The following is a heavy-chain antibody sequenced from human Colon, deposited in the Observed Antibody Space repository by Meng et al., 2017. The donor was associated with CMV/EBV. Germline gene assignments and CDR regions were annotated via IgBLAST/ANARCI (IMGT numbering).Heavy chain of an antibody. J-gene: IGHJ3*02. CDR3: TRGSEDHDGFDI. Sequence: GGSLRLSCAASGFTLSSYWMSWVRQTPGKGLEWVANIKKDGSEQYYVDSVKGRFTISRDNAKNSLYLQMNSLRAEDTAVYYCTRGSEDHDGFDIWGHGTMVTVSS. V-gene: IGHV3-7*01. CDR1: GFTLSSYW. CDR2: IKKDGSEQ.